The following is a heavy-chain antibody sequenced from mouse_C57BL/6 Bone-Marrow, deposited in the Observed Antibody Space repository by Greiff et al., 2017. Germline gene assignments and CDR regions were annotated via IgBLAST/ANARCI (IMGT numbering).Heavy chain of an antibody. J-gene: IGHJ4*01. Sequence: EVKLEESGGGLVQPGESLKLSCESNEYEFPSHDMSWVRKTPEKRLELVAAINSDGGSTYYPDTMERRFIISRDNTKKTLYLRMSSLRSEDTALYYCASQVTPYYYAMDYWGQGTSVTVSS. V-gene: IGHV5-2*03. CDR1: EYEFPSHD. CDR3: ASQVTPYYYAMDY. D-gene: IGHD2-5*01. CDR2: INSDGGST.